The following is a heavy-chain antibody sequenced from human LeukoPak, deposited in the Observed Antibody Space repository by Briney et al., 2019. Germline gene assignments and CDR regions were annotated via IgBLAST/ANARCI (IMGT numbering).Heavy chain of an antibody. J-gene: IGHJ4*02. CDR3: AKRTLAVAGMVVDYFDY. V-gene: IGHV3-9*01. CDR1: GFTFDDYA. D-gene: IGHD6-19*01. Sequence: SLRLSCATSGFTFDDYAMHWVRQAPGKGLEWVSAISRNSDSVIYGDSVKGRFTISRDNARRFLSLQMNSLRVEDTAVYYCAKRTLAVAGMVVDYFDYWGQGTLVTVSS. CDR2: ISRNSDSV.